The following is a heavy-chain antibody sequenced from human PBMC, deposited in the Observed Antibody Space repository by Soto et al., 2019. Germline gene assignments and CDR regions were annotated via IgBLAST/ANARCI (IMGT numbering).Heavy chain of an antibody. J-gene: IGHJ6*02. Sequence: SVKVSCKASGGSLSNYGISWVRQAPGQGLEWMGGIIPVFGTANYAQKFQGRVTITADESTNVVYMDVTSLRSEDTAVYYCARGDATKIVVTTYYAMDVWGQGTTVTVSS. V-gene: IGHV1-69*13. D-gene: IGHD4-17*01. CDR1: GGSLSNYG. CDR3: ARGDATKIVVTTYYAMDV. CDR2: IIPVFGTA.